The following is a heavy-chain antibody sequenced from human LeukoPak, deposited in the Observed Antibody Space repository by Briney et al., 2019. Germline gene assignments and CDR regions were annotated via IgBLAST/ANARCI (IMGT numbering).Heavy chain of an antibody. Sequence: GGSLRLSFGTSGFTFSSYAMHWVRQAPGKGLEGVAVISYDGSNKYYADSVKGRFTLSRDESRNTVYLQLNNLRVEDTAVYYCAKASWVSNADAVLWGQGTVVTVSS. CDR2: ISYDGSNK. CDR1: GFTFSSYA. V-gene: IGHV3-30*07. CDR3: AKASWVSNADAVL. J-gene: IGHJ4*02. D-gene: IGHD1-1*01.